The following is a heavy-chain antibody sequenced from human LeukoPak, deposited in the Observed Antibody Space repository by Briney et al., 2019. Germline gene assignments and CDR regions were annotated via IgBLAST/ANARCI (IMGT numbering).Heavy chain of an antibody. J-gene: IGHJ4*02. V-gene: IGHV3-7*01. CDR3: ARGYSSDY. CDR1: GLTFRSHW. CDR2: IKQDGSEK. D-gene: IGHD5-18*01. Sequence: GGPLRRSCAPSGLTFRSHWTSWVRQAAGKGVKWVANIKQDGSEKYYVDSVKGRFTISRDNAKDSLYLQMDSLRVEDTAVYYCARGYSSDYWGQGTLVTVSS.